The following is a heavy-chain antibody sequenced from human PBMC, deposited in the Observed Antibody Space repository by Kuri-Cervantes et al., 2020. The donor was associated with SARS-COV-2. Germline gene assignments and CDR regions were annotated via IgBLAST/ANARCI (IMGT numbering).Heavy chain of an antibody. J-gene: IGHJ4*02. CDR2: IKQDGSEK. CDR1: GFTFSSYW. CDR3: ARVPRSSSQTY. D-gene: IGHD6-6*01. V-gene: IGHV3-7*01. Sequence: GESLKISCAASGFTFSSYWMSWVRQAPGKGLERVANIKQDGSEKYYVDSVKGRFTISRDNAKNSLYLQMNSLRAEDTAVYYCARVPRSSSQTYWGQGTLVTVSS.